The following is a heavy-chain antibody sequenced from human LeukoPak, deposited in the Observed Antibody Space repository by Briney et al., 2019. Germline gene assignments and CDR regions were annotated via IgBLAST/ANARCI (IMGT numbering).Heavy chain of an antibody. V-gene: IGHV3-21*01. D-gene: IGHD3-22*01. J-gene: IGHJ4*02. CDR1: GFTLSSYS. Sequence: PGGSLRLSCAASGFTLSSYSMNWVRQAPGKGLEWVSSISSSSSYIYYADSVKGRFTISRDNAKNSLYLQMNSLRAEDTAVYYCAGDRWSYYDSSGYRGEPFDYWGQGTLVTVSS. CDR3: AGDRWSYYDSSGYRGEPFDY. CDR2: ISSSSSYI.